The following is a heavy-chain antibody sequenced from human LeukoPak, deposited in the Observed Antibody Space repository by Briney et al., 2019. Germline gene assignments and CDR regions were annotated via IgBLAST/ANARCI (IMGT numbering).Heavy chain of an antibody. J-gene: IGHJ4*02. CDR2: INEDGSTI. D-gene: IGHD3-10*01. Sequence: GGSLRLSCEASGFAFNSYWMSWVRQAPGKGLEWVADINEDGSTIYYVNSVKGRFTISRDNAKNSLSLQLNTLRAEDRAVYYCARWSYVSGTWFHDSWGQGALVTVSS. V-gene: IGHV3-7*05. CDR3: ARWSYVSGTWFHDS. CDR1: GFAFNSYW.